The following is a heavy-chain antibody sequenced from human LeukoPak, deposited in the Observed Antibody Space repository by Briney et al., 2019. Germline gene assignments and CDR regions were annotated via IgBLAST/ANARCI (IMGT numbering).Heavy chain of an antibody. V-gene: IGHV3-21*01. CDR1: GFTLSSYS. J-gene: IGHJ2*01. CDR3: ARVHRGGDWYFDL. Sequence: GGSLRLSYAASGFTLSSYSMNWVRQAPGKGLEWVSSISSSSSYIYYADSVKGRFTISRDNAKNSLYLQMNSLRAEDTAVYYCARVHRGGDWYFDLWGRGTLVTVSS. CDR2: ISSSSSYI.